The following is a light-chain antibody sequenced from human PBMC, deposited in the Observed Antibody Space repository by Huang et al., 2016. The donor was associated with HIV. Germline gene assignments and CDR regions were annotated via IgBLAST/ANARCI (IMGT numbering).Light chain of an antibody. Sequence: EIVMTQSPATLSVSPGESSTLACRASQSVSSNLAWYQQKPGQAPRLFIYVASTRATGIPARFSGSGSGTEFTLTISSLQSEDFAVYYCQQYNNWPPLTFGGGTKVEIK. CDR2: VAS. J-gene: IGKJ4*01. CDR1: QSVSSN. V-gene: IGKV3-15*01. CDR3: QQYNNWPPLT.